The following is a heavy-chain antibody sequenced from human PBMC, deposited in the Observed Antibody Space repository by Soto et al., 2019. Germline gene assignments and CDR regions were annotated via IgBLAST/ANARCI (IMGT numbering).Heavy chain of an antibody. CDR2: ISTYNGNT. CDR1: GYTFTTYS. CDR3: ARGPTDYYDNSGNYFLDY. J-gene: IGHJ1*01. Sequence: QVQLVQSGAEVKKPGSSVKVSCKASGYTFTTYSMSWVRQAPGQGLDWRGWISTYNGNTKYAERLQGRVTMTTDTTTSTAYMELRSLRSDDTAVYYCARGPTDYYDNSGNYFLDYWGQGTLVTVSS. D-gene: IGHD3-22*01. V-gene: IGHV1-18*01.